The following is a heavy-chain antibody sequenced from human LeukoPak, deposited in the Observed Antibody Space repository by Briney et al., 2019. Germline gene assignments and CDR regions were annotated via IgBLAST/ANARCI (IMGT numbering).Heavy chain of an antibody. CDR2: IYYSGST. V-gene: IGHV4-59*01. D-gene: IGHD5-24*01. J-gene: IGHJ4*02. CDR3: ARSGDGYSKDY. Sequence: GSLRLSCAASGFTFSDYYMSWIRQPPGKGLEWTGYIYYSGSTNYNPSLKSRVTISVDTSKNQFSLKLSSVTAADTAVYYCARSGDGYSKDYWGQGTLVTVSS. CDR1: GFTFSDYY.